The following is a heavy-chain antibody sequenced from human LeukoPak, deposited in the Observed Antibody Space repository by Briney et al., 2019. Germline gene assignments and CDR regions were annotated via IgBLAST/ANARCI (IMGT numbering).Heavy chain of an antibody. D-gene: IGHD1-26*01. CDR3: ARGIVGVTYFDE. CDR1: GGSVSSGGFY. J-gene: IGHJ4*02. CDR2: IYYSGST. V-gene: IGHV4-61*03. Sequence: SETLSLTCSVSGGSVSSGGFYRTWIRQPPGRGLEWIGYIYYSGSTEYNPSLKSRVIISVDTSKNHFSLKLNSVTAADTAVYYCARGIVGVTYFDEWGQGMLVSVSS.